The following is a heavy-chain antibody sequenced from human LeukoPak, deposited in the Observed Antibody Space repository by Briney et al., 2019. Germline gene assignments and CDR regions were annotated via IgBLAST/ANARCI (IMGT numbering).Heavy chain of an antibody. J-gene: IGHJ4*02. CDR3: AREYCSGGRCYQAFDY. CDR1: GYTFSGYH. CDR2: IHLDSGGT. V-gene: IGHV1-2*02. Sequence: ASVKVSCKASGYTFSGYHMHWVRQAPGQGLEWMAWIHLDSGGTDYAQKFQGRTTVTWDTSIGTIYMDLSRLTSDDAAVYFCAREYCSGGRCYQAFDYWGQGTLITVSS. D-gene: IGHD2-15*01.